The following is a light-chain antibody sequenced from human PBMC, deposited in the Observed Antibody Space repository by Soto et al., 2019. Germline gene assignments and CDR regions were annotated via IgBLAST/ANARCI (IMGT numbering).Light chain of an antibody. CDR2: EVS. Sequence: QSVLTQPASVSGSPGQSIAISCTGTSSDVGDYNSVSWYQQHPGKVPKLVIFEVSNRPSGVSNRFSGSKSGNTASLTISGLQAEDEADYYCSSFTGSDNPFGGGTKLTVL. CDR3: SSFTGSDNP. J-gene: IGLJ2*01. CDR1: SSDVGDYNS. V-gene: IGLV2-14*01.